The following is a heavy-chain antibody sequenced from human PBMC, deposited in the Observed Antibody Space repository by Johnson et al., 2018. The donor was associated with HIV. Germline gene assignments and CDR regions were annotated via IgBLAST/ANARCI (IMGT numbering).Heavy chain of an antibody. CDR3: ASVRTPAELLPWAFDI. Sequence: QVQLVESGGGVVRPGGSLRLSCAVSGFTFSLYAMHWVRQAPGKGLEWVALMSYDGKDEFYADSVKGRFTISRDDSKNTLYLQMHTLRLEDTAVYYCASVRTPAELLPWAFDIWGQGTKVLVSS. V-gene: IGHV3-30*04. CDR1: GFTFSLYA. CDR2: MSYDGKDE. D-gene: IGHD1-7*01. J-gene: IGHJ3*02.